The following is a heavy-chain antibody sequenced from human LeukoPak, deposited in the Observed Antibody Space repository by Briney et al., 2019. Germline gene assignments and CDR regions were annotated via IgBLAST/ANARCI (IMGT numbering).Heavy chain of an antibody. Sequence: ASVKVSCKASGYSFTSYYMHWVRQAPGQGLEWMGIINPSGGSTSYAQKFQGRVTMTRDTSTSTVYMELSRLRSEDTAVYYCAREVGKYQLLNAFDIWGQGTMVTVSS. V-gene: IGHV1-46*01. D-gene: IGHD2-2*01. CDR1: GYSFTSYY. J-gene: IGHJ3*02. CDR2: INPSGGST. CDR3: AREVGKYQLLNAFDI.